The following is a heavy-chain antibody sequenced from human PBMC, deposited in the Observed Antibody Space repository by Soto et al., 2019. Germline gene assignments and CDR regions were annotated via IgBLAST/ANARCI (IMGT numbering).Heavy chain of an antibody. CDR1: GGSISSGGYY. CDR3: ARAPKHYYDSSGRFDY. CDR2: IYYSGST. Sequence: SETLSLTCTVSGGSISSGGYYWSWIRQHPGKGLEWIGYIYYSGSTYYNPSLKSRVTISVDTSKNQFSLKLSSVTAADTAVYYCARAPKHYYDSSGRFDYWGQGTLVTVSS. D-gene: IGHD3-22*01. J-gene: IGHJ4*02. V-gene: IGHV4-31*03.